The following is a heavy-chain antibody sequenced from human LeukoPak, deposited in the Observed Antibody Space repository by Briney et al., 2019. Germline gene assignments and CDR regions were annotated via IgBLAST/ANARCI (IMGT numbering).Heavy chain of an antibody. D-gene: IGHD2-21*02. CDR2: TYYRSKWYN. V-gene: IGHV6-1*01. CDR3: ARDPAYCGGDCYLFDY. Sequence: SQTLSLTCAISGDSVSSNSAAWNWIRQSPSRGLEWLGRTYYRSKWYNDYAVSVKSRITINPDTSKNQFSLQLNSVTPEDTAVYYCARDPAYCGGDCYLFDYWGQGTLVTVSS. J-gene: IGHJ4*02. CDR1: GDSVSSNSAA.